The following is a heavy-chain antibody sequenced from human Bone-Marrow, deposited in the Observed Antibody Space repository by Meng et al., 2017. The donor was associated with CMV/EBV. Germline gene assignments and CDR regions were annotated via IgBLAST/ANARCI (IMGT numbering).Heavy chain of an antibody. V-gene: IGHV3-7*01. CDR2: IKQDGSEK. CDR3: ARERFLEWLLYSGGMAV. CDR1: GFTFSSYW. J-gene: IGHJ6*01. D-gene: IGHD3-3*01. Sequence: GESLKISCAASGFTFSSYWMSWVRQAPGKGLEWVANIKQDGSEKYYVDSVKGRFTISRDNAKNSLYLQMNSLRAEDTAVYYCARERFLEWLLYSGGMAVWGQGTTVTVSS.